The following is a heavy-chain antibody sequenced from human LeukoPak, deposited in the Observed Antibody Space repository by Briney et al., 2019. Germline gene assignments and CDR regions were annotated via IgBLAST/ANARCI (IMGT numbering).Heavy chain of an antibody. CDR2: VSAVGGST. Sequence: GGSLRLSCAASEFTFITYSMSWVRQAPGKGLEWVSSVSAVGGSTYYADSVKGRFTISRDNSGNMLHLQMNSLRVEDTAVYYCAKPLTTPPSGSGSFQTDFDCWGQGTLVTVSS. V-gene: IGHV3-23*01. CDR3: AKPLTTPPSGSGSFQTDFDC. D-gene: IGHD3-10*01. J-gene: IGHJ4*02. CDR1: EFTFITYS.